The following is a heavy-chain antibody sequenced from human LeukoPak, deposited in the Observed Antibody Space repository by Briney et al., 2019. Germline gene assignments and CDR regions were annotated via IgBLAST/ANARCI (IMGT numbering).Heavy chain of an antibody. V-gene: IGHV1-2*06. CDR3: ARDRWYGDFDY. D-gene: IGHD3-10*01. J-gene: IGHJ4*02. Sequence: ASVKASCKASGYTFTGYYMHWVRQAPGQGLEWMGRINPNSGGTNYAQKFQGRVTMTRDTSISTAYMELSRLRSDDTAVYYCARDRWYGDFDYWGQGTLVTVSS. CDR2: INPNSGGT. CDR1: GYTFTGYY.